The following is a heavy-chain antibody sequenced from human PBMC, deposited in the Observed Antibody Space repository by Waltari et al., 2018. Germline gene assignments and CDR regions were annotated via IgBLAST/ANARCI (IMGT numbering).Heavy chain of an antibody. Sequence: QVQLQESGPGLVKPSDTLSLTCAVSGYSISSSNWWGWIRQPPGKGLAWIGYIYYSGSTYYNPSLKSRVTMSVDTSKNQFSLKLSSVTAVDTAVYYCARDLRYYDSSGYYHLDYWGQGTLVTVSS. D-gene: IGHD3-22*01. CDR2: IYYSGST. V-gene: IGHV4-28*03. CDR1: GYSISSSNW. J-gene: IGHJ4*02. CDR3: ARDLRYYDSSGYYHLDY.